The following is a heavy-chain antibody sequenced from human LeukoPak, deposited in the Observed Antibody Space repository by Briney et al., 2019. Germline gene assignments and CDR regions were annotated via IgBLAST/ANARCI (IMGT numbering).Heavy chain of an antibody. CDR3: ARDRWLGGPYYYDSSGYNPSYYFDY. J-gene: IGHJ4*02. Sequence: SETLSLTCTVSGGSISSSSYYWGWIRQPPGKGLAWIGSIYYSGSTYYNPSLKSRVTISVDTSKNQFSLKLSSVTAADTAVYYCARDRWLGGPYYYDSSGYNPSYYFDYWGQGTLVTVSS. V-gene: IGHV4-39*07. CDR1: GGSISSSSYY. CDR2: IYYSGST. D-gene: IGHD3-22*01.